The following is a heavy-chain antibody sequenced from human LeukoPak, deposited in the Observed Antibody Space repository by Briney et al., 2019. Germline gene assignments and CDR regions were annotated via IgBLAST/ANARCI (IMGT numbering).Heavy chain of an antibody. CDR1: GYSSTNW. Sequence: GESLKISCKGSGYSSTNWIGWVRQMPGKGLEWVGIIYPGDSDTRYSPSFQGQVTISADKSSGTAYLQWRSLKASDTGMYYCARRSGYPSYYFDYWGQGTLVTVSS. CDR3: ARRSGYPSYYFDY. D-gene: IGHD5-18*01. J-gene: IGHJ4*02. V-gene: IGHV5-51*01. CDR2: IYPGDSDT.